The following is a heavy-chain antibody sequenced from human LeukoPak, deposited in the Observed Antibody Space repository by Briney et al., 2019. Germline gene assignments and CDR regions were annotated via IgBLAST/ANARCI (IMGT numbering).Heavy chain of an antibody. J-gene: IGHJ4*02. Sequence: GASVKVSCKASGHTFIGYYMHWVRQAPGQGLEWMGWINPNSGGTNYAQKFQGRVTMTRDTSISTAYMELSRLRSDDTAVYYCARRYFGSGSYYTDYWGQGTLVTVSS. CDR1: GHTFIGYY. V-gene: IGHV1-2*02. D-gene: IGHD3-10*01. CDR2: INPNSGGT. CDR3: ARRYFGSGSYYTDY.